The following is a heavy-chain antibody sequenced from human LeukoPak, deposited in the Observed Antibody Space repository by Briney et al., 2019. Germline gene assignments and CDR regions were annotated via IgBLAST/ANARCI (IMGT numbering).Heavy chain of an antibody. D-gene: IGHD3-22*01. CDR3: ARGRGPDYYDSSGYYFPFDY. Sequence: KPSETLSLTCAVYGGPFSGYYWSWIRQPPGKGLEWIGEINHSGSTNYNPSLKSRVTISVDTSKNQFSLKLSSVTAADTAVYYCARGRGPDYYDSSGYYFPFDYWGQGTLVTVSS. V-gene: IGHV4-34*01. CDR2: INHSGST. J-gene: IGHJ4*02. CDR1: GGPFSGYY.